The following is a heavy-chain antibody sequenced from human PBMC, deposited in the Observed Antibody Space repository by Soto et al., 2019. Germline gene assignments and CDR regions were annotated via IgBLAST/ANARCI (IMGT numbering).Heavy chain of an antibody. V-gene: IGHV4-59*01. Sequence: QVQLQESGPGLVKPSETLSLICIVSSGSTSNYNWSWVRQPPGKGLEWMGYIYYSGGTRYNPSLKSRVTISVDTSKNQFSLKLSSVIAADTAVYYCARSGSSDHDDAFDIWGQGTMVTVSS. CDR1: SGSTSNYN. CDR2: IYYSGGT. D-gene: IGHD3-22*01. J-gene: IGHJ3*02. CDR3: ARSGSSDHDDAFDI.